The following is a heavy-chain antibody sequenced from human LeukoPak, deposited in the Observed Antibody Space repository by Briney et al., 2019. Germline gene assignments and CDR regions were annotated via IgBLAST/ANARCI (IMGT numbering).Heavy chain of an antibody. J-gene: IGHJ4*02. Sequence: PGGSLRLSCAASGFTFSSHSMNWVRQAPGRGLEWVSSISSSSSYIYYADSVKGRFTISRDNAKNSLYLQMNSLRAEDTAVYYCARGIAVAGSDYWGQGTLVTVSS. V-gene: IGHV3-21*01. CDR2: ISSSSSYI. D-gene: IGHD6-19*01. CDR1: GFTFSSHS. CDR3: ARGIAVAGSDY.